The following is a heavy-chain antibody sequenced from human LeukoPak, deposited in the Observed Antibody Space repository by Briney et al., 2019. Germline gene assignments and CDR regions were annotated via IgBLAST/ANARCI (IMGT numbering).Heavy chain of an antibody. Sequence: ASVKVSCKASGYTFTSYYMHWVRQAPGQGLEWMGIINPSGGSTSYAQKFQGRVTMTRDTSTSTVYMELSSLRSEDTAVYDCARGPTVTTLKGDDAFDIWGQGTMVTVSS. CDR1: GYTFTSYY. V-gene: IGHV1-46*01. CDR3: ARGPTVTTLKGDDAFDI. D-gene: IGHD4-17*01. J-gene: IGHJ3*02. CDR2: INPSGGST.